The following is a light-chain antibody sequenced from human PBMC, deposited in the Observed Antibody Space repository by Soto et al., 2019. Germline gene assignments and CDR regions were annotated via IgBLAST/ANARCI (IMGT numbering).Light chain of an antibody. CDR1: RSNVGINA. Sequence: QSVLTQPPSASGTPGQTVTISCFGSRSNVGINAVNWHQQLPGTAPKLLIYTNSQRPSGVPERFSGSKSGTSASLAITGLQAEDEADYYCQAYDYTLTASVFGGGTKLTVL. V-gene: IGLV1-44*01. J-gene: IGLJ3*02. CDR3: QAYDYTLTASV. CDR2: TNS.